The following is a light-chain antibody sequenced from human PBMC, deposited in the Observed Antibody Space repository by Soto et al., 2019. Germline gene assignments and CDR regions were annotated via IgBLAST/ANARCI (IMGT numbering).Light chain of an antibody. CDR3: SSYTSSHTYV. Sequence: QSVLTQPASVSGSPGQSLTISCTGTSSDVGGYNYVAWYQQHPGKAPKLIIYDVINRPSGVSNRFSGSKSGNMASLTISGLQAEDEADYYCSSYTSSHTYVFGSGTKVTVL. CDR1: SSDVGGYNY. CDR2: DVI. J-gene: IGLJ1*01. V-gene: IGLV2-14*01.